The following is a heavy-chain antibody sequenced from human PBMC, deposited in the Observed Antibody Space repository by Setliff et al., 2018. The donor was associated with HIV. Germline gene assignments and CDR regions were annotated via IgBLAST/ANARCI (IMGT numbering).Heavy chain of an antibody. Sequence: SETLSLTCIVSGGSISSGGYYWNWIRQHPGEGLEWIGYIYYSGSTYYNPSLKSRVAISVDTSKNQFSLKLSSVTAADTAVYYCARGYHLLNPDYWGQGTLVTVSS. J-gene: IGHJ4*02. CDR2: IYYSGST. CDR1: GGSISSGGYY. CDR3: ARGYHLLNPDY. D-gene: IGHD2-2*02. V-gene: IGHV4-31*03.